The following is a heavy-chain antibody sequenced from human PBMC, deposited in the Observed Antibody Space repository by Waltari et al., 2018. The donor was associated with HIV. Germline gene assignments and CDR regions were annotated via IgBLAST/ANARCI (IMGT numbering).Heavy chain of an antibody. CDR3: ARYGSGHRHFGY. V-gene: IGHV4-59*01. J-gene: IGHJ4*02. Sequence: QVQLQESGPGLLKPSETLSLTCSVSGDSMPIYYCAWLRQPTGKGLEWIGYSYSSGSAGYSPSLQSRLTISVDTSKNQFSRKLSSVTAADTAVYYCARYGSGHRHFGYWGQGTLVIVSS. D-gene: IGHD3-10*01. CDR1: GDSMPIYY. CDR2: SYSSGSA.